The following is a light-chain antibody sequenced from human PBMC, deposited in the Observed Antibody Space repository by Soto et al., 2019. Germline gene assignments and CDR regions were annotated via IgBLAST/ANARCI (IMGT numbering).Light chain of an antibody. J-gene: IGKJ4*01. CDR2: GAS. Sequence: LRLSTGRLSLSPGERATLGCRASQNVDRNYLAWYQQKPGQAPRLLIYGASSRATGIPDRFSGSGSGTDFTLTISRLEPEDFAVYYCRQYGSPPLTFGGGTKVDIK. CDR1: QNVDRNY. CDR3: RQYGSPPLT. V-gene: IGKV3-20*01.